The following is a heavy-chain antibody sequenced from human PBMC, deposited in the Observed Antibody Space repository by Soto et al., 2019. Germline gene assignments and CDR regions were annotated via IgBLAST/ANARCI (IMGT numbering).Heavy chain of an antibody. D-gene: IGHD3-9*01. Sequence: SETLSLTCTVSGGSISSYYWSWIRQPPGKGLEWIGYIYYSGSTNYNPSLKSRVTISVDTSKNQFSLKLSSVTAADTAVYYCARDHKLRYFDRGASYYYYYMDVWGKGTTVTVSS. V-gene: IGHV4-59*01. CDR2: IYYSGST. J-gene: IGHJ6*03. CDR1: GGSISSYY. CDR3: ARDHKLRYFDRGASYYYYYMDV.